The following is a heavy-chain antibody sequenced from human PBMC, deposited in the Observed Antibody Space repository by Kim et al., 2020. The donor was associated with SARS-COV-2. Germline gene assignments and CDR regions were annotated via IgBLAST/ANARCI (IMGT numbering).Heavy chain of an antibody. CDR2: ISSSGGSA. CDR3: SKGIRAFAAVCVTADY. Sequence: GGSLRRSCAASGFTFKNYAMTWVRQAPGKGLEWVAGISSSGGSAYYADSVKGRFTISRDNFKNTLSLEMNSLRGEDTAIYYCSKGIRAFAAVCVTADYWG. J-gene: IGHJ4*01. D-gene: IGHD6-19*01. CDR1: GFTFKNYA. V-gene: IGHV3-23*01.